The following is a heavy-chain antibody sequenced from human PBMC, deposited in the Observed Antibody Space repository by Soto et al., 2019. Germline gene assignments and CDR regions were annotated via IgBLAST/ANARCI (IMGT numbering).Heavy chain of an antibody. J-gene: IGHJ4*02. CDR1: GGSISSGDYY. D-gene: IGHD4-4*01. CDR2: IYYSGST. CDR3: ARAPYSINAIDY. V-gene: IGHV4-30-4*01. Sequence: PSETLSLTCTVSGGSISSGDYYWSWIRQPPGKGLEWIGYIYYSGSTYYNPSLKSRVTISVDTSKNQFSLKLSSVTAADTAVYYCARAPYSINAIDYWGQGTLVTVLL.